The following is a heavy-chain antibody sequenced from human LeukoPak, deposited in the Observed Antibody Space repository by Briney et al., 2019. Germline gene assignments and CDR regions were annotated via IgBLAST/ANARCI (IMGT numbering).Heavy chain of an antibody. CDR2: IKRDGSEK. CDR3: ARARDYGSGKANAFDI. J-gene: IGHJ3*02. D-gene: IGHD3-10*01. V-gene: IGHV3-7*05. CDR1: GLTFSSYW. Sequence: PGGSLRLSCAASGLTFSSYWMSWVRQAPGKGLEWVANIKRDGSEKYYVDSVKGRFTTSRDNAENSLYLQMNSLRAEDTAVYYCARARDYGSGKANAFDIWGQGTMVTVSS.